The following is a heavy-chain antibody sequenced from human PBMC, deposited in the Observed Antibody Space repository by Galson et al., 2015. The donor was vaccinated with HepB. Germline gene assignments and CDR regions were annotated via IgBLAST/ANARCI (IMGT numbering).Heavy chain of an antibody. CDR2: ISYDGSNK. V-gene: IGHV3-30*04. CDR3: ARDYASSWYFNHYYGMDV. Sequence: SSYAMHWVRQAPGKGLEWVAVISYDGSNKYYADSVKGRFTISRDNSKNTLYLQMNSLRAEDTAVYHCARDYASSWYFNHYYGMDVWGQGTTVTVSS. J-gene: IGHJ6*02. CDR1: SSYA. D-gene: IGHD6-13*01.